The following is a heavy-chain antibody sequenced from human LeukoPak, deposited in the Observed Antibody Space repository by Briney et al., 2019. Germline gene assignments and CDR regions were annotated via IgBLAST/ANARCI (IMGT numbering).Heavy chain of an antibody. J-gene: IGHJ4*02. CDR2: INHSGST. D-gene: IGHD3-10*01. CDR1: GGSFSGYY. Sequence: SETLSLTCAVYGGSFSGYYWSWIRQPPGKGLEWIGEINHSGSTNYNPSLKSRVTISVDTSKNQFSLKLSSVTAADTAVYYCARQSLRYYGSGSYPFDYWGQGTLVTASS. CDR3: ARQSLRYYGSGSYPFDY. V-gene: IGHV4-34*01.